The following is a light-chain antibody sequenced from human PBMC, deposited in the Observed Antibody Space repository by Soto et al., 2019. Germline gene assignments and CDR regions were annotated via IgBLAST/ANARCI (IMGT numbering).Light chain of an antibody. CDR3: QQYNSFPGT. CDR1: QTIGTW. J-gene: IGKJ1*01. Sequence: DIQMTQSPSTLSASVGDRVTITCRASQTIGTWLAWYQQKPGKAPKLLISRTSTLESGVPSRFSGSGSGTEFTLTISSLQPDDFATYHCQQYNSFPGTFGQGTKVE. V-gene: IGKV1-5*03. CDR2: RTS.